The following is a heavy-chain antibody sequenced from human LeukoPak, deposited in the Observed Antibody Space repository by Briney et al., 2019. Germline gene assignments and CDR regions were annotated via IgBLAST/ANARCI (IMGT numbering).Heavy chain of an antibody. Sequence: GGSLRLSCAASGFTFDDYAMHWVRQAPGKGLEWVSGISWNSGSIGYADSVKGRFTISRDNAKNSLYLQMNSLRAEDTAVYYCARDNMPWELLRYFQHWGQGTLVTVSS. D-gene: IGHD1-26*01. J-gene: IGHJ1*01. CDR1: GFTFDDYA. CDR2: ISWNSGSI. V-gene: IGHV3-9*01. CDR3: ARDNMPWELLRYFQH.